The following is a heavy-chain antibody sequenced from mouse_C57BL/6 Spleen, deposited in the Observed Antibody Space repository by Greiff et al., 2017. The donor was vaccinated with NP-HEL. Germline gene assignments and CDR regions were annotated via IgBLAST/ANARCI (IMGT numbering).Heavy chain of an antibody. CDR1: GFTFSDYG. J-gene: IGHJ1*03. CDR3: ARGDGYYVGYFDV. V-gene: IGHV5-17*01. D-gene: IGHD2-3*01. CDR2: ISSGSSTI. Sequence: EVKLMESGGGLVKPGGSLKLSCAASGFTFSDYGMHWVRQAPEKGLEWVAYISSGSSTIYYADTVKGRFTISRDNAKNTLFLQMTSLRSEDTAMYYCARGDGYYVGYFDVWGTGTTVTVSS.